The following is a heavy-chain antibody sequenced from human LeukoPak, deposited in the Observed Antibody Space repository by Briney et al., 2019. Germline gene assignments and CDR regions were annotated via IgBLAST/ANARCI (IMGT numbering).Heavy chain of an antibody. CDR3: ARDDDYVWWSYRLPDY. J-gene: IGHJ4*02. V-gene: IGHV3-21*01. Sequence: GGSLRLSCAASGFTFSSYSMNWVRQAPGKGLEWVSSISSSSSYIYYADSVKGRFTISRDNAKNSVYLQMNSLRAEDTAVYYCARDDDYVWWSYRLPDYWGQGTLVTVSS. CDR2: ISSSSSYI. CDR1: GFTFSSYS. D-gene: IGHD3-16*02.